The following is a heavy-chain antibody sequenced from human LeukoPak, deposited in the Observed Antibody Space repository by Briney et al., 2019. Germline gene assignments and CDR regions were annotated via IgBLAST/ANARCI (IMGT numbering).Heavy chain of an antibody. V-gene: IGHV4-4*02. J-gene: IGHJ6*02. D-gene: IGHD3-9*01. CDR2: IYHSGST. CDR3: ARGRADYDILTGYLSSRYYYYGMDV. Sequence: SETLSLTCAVSGGSISSSNWWSWVRQPPGKGLEWIGEIYHSGSTNYNPSLKSRVTISVDKSKNQFSLKLSSVTAADTAVYYCARGRADYDILTGYLSSRYYYYGMDVWGQGTTVTVSS. CDR1: GGSISSSNW.